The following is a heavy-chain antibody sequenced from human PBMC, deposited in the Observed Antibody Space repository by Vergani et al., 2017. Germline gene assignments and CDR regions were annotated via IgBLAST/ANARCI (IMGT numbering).Heavy chain of an antibody. CDR2: IDPSDSYT. V-gene: IGHV5-10-1*01. CDR1: GYSFTSYW. Sequence: EVQLVQSGAEVKKPGESLRISCKGSGYSFTSYWISWVRQMPGKGLEWMGRIDPSDSYTNYSPSFQGHVTISADKSISTAYLQWSSLKASDTAMYYCARTQSRYYDSSGYYERAPYYFDYWGQGTLVTVSS. CDR3: ARTQSRYYDSSGYYERAPYYFDY. J-gene: IGHJ4*02. D-gene: IGHD3-22*01.